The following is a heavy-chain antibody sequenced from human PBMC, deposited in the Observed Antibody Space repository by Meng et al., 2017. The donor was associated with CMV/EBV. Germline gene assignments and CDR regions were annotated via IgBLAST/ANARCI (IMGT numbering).Heavy chain of an antibody. CDR1: GFTFSSYW. CDR2: INSDGSST. J-gene: IGHJ4*02. D-gene: IGHD6-6*01. CDR3: ARDPGRIAARPWY. Sequence: GGSLRLSCAASGFTFSSYWMHWVRQAPGKGLVWVSRINSDGSSTSYADSVKGRFTISRDNAKNSLYLQMNSLRAEDTAVYYCARDPGRIAARPWYWGQGTLVTVSS. V-gene: IGHV3-74*01.